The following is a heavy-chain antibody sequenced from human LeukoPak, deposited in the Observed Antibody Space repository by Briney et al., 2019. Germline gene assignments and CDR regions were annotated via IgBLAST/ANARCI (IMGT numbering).Heavy chain of an antibody. Sequence: GRSLRLSCAASGFTFDDYAMHWVRQAPGKGLEWVSGISWNSGSIGYADSVKGRFTISRDNAKNSLYLQMNSLRAEDTALYYCAKDMGGSWNYYYYYGMDVWGQGTTVTVS. CDR3: AKDMGGSWNYYYYYGMDV. V-gene: IGHV3-9*01. CDR1: GFTFDDYA. D-gene: IGHD2-15*01. J-gene: IGHJ6*02. CDR2: ISWNSGSI.